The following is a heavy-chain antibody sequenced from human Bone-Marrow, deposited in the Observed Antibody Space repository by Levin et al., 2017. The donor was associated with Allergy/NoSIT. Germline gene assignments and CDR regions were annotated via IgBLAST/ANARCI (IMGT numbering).Heavy chain of an antibody. J-gene: IGHJ6*02. D-gene: IGHD1-14*01. CDR2: IYNGGRT. CDR1: GGSISSYY. V-gene: IGHV4-59*01. Sequence: SETLSLTCTVSGGSISSYYWNWIRQSPGKGLEWIGYIYNGGRTNYNPSLKSRVTISVDTSKNQFSLELSSVTAADTAVYYCARWYNDYYGVDVWGQGTTVTVSS. CDR3: ARWYNDYYGVDV.